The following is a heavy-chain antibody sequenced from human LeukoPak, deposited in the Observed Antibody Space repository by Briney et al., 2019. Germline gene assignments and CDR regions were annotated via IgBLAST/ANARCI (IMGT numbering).Heavy chain of an antibody. J-gene: IGHJ4*02. Sequence: GGSLRLSCAASGFIFSNYNMNWVRQTPGKGLEWLSYISSSSGTIYYADSVKGRFTISGDNAKNSLYLQMNSLRAEDTAVYYCARALGYSYGYAVDYWGQGTLVTASS. CDR3: ARALGYSYGYAVDY. V-gene: IGHV3-48*01. CDR1: GFIFSNYN. CDR2: ISSSSGTI. D-gene: IGHD5-18*01.